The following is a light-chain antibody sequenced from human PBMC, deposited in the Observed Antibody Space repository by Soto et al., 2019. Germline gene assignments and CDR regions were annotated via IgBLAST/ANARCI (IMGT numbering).Light chain of an antibody. CDR1: SSDVGGYNY. J-gene: IGLJ1*01. V-gene: IGLV2-11*01. CDR2: DVS. CDR3: CSYVGRNTYV. Sequence: QSALTQPRSASGSPGQSITISCTGTSSDVGGYNYVSWYQQHPAKAPKLIIFDVSKRPSGVPNRFSGSKSGNTASLTISGLWAEDEADYYCCSYVGRNTYVFGTGIKVTVL.